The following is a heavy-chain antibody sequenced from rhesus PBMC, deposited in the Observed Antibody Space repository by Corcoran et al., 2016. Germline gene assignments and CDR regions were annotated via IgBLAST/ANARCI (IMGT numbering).Heavy chain of an antibody. J-gene: IGHJ1*01. CDR1: GYSISSGYG. V-gene: IGHV4-122*02. Sequence: QLQLQESGPGLVKPSETLSLTCAVSGYSISSGYGWSWIRQPPGKGLEWIGYISYSGSTSYNPSLKSRVTISRDTSKNQFSLKLSSVTAADTAVYYCAGRSWNNDFEFWGQGALVTVSS. CDR3: AGRSWNNDFEF. D-gene: IGHD1-20*01. CDR2: ISYSGST.